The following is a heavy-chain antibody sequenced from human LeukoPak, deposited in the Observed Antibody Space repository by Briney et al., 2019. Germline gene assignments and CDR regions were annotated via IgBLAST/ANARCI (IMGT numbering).Heavy chain of an antibody. Sequence: SDTLSLTCAVYGGSFSGYYWSWLRQPPGKGLEWIGEINHSGSTNYNPSLKSRVTISVDTSKNQFSLKLSSVTAADTAVYYCARVGVTTVTPSDAFDIWGQGTMVTVSS. V-gene: IGHV4-34*01. CDR1: GGSFSGYY. J-gene: IGHJ3*02. D-gene: IGHD4-17*01. CDR2: INHSGST. CDR3: ARVGVTTVTPSDAFDI.